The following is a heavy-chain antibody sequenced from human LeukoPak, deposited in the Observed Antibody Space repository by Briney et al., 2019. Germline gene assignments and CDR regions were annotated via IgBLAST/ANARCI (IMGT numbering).Heavy chain of an antibody. Sequence: GGSLRLSCAASGFTFSSYGMHWVRQAPGKGLEWVAVIWYDGSNKYYADSVKGRFTISRDNSKNTLYLQMNSLRAEDTAVYYCAREGHYYGSGGDAFDIWGLGTMVTVSS. D-gene: IGHD3-10*01. CDR3: AREGHYYGSGGDAFDI. CDR2: IWYDGSNK. V-gene: IGHV3-33*01. CDR1: GFTFSSYG. J-gene: IGHJ3*02.